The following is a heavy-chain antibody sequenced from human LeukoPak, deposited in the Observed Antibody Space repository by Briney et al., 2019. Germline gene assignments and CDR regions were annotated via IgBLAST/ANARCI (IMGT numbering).Heavy chain of an antibody. CDR2: IRPNSGKT. D-gene: IGHD4-23*01. CDR1: GYTFRSYE. J-gene: IGHJ4*02. V-gene: IGHV1-8*01. Sequence: ASVKVSCKASGYTFRSYEINWVRQAPGQGLEWVGWIRPNSGKTGYAQKFQGRVTMTRDSSTETAFMELSSLKFDDTAIFYCARGHYGGNRYFDIWGQGTLVSVSS. CDR3: ARGHYGGNRYFDI.